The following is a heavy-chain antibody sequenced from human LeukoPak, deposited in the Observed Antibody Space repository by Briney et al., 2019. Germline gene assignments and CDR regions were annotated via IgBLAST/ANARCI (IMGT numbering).Heavy chain of an antibody. CDR1: GGTISSYY. D-gene: IGHD6-19*01. Sequence: SETLSLTCTVSGGTISSYYWNWIRQPPGKGLEWIGYIHYSRSTKYNPSLKSRVTISVDTSKNQFSLKLSSVTAADTAVYYCARWYSSGWAFDYWGQGTLVTVSS. J-gene: IGHJ4*02. V-gene: IGHV4-59*08. CDR2: IHYSRST. CDR3: ARWYSSGWAFDY.